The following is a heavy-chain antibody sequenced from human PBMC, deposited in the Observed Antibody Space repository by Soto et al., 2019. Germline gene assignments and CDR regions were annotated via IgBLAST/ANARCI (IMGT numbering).Heavy chain of an antibody. CDR2: IYYTEST. CDR3: ARGTYSYESSADHYFDY. V-gene: IGHV4-61*01. D-gene: IGHD3-22*01. J-gene: IGHJ4*02. Sequence: SETLSLTCTISGGSVSSGSYHWSWIRQPPGKGLEWIGYIYYTESTNYNPSLKSRVSFSEDTSKNQFSLRLTSVTAADTAVYYCARGTYSYESSADHYFDYWGQGILVTVSS. CDR1: GGSVSSGSYH.